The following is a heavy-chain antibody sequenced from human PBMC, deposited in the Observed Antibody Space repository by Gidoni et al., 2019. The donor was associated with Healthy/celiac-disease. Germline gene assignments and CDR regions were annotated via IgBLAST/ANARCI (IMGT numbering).Heavy chain of an antibody. J-gene: IGHJ4*02. CDR3: AKDQTTVTTMSYFDY. CDR2: ISYDGSNK. D-gene: IGHD4-4*01. CDR1: GFTFSSYG. Sequence: QVQLVESGGGVVQPGRSLRLYCAASGFTFSSYGMHWVRQAPGKGLEWVAVISYDGSNKYYADSVKGRFTISRDNSKNTLDLQMNSLRAEDTAVYYCAKDQTTVTTMSYFDYWGQGTLVTVSS. V-gene: IGHV3-30*18.